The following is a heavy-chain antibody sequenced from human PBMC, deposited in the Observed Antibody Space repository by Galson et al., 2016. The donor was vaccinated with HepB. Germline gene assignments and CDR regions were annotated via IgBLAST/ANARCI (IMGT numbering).Heavy chain of an antibody. J-gene: IGHJ4*02. CDR2: ISYDGTNK. D-gene: IGHD3-10*01. Sequence: SLRLSCAASGFTFSSYAIHWVRQAPGKGLEWVAVISYDGTNKYYADSVKGRFTISRDNSKNSLFLQMNSLGAEDTAIYYCARWSRGTGSSLDFWGQGTLVTVSS. V-gene: IGHV3-30-3*01. CDR3: ARWSRGTGSSLDF. CDR1: GFTFSSYA.